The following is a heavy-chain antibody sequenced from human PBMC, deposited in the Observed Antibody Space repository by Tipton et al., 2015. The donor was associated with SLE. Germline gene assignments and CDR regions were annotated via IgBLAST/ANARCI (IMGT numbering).Heavy chain of an antibody. CDR1: GDSIRSHY. CDR2: IFYSGST. V-gene: IGHV4-59*11. CDR3: ARHRRITLLRGLILPY. J-gene: IGHJ4*02. Sequence: TLSLTCTVSGDSIRSHYWSWLRQPPGKGPEWIGYIFYSGSTNYNPSLKSRVTISADTSKNQLSLSLRSVTAADTAVYYCARHRRITLLRGLILPYWGQGTLVTVSS. D-gene: IGHD3-10*01.